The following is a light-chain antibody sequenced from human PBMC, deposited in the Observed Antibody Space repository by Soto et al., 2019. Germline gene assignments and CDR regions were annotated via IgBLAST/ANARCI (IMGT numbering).Light chain of an antibody. CDR3: QQYHDYPWT. CDR2: EAS. J-gene: IGKJ1*01. V-gene: IGKV1-5*03. CDR1: QTVIIW. Sequence: DIQMPQSPSTLSASEGDRVTITCRASQTVIIWLAWYQQKPGTAPKLLIFEASILETGVPSRFSGGGSGTDFTLTISSLQPEDFATYYCQQYHDYPWTFGQGTKVDI.